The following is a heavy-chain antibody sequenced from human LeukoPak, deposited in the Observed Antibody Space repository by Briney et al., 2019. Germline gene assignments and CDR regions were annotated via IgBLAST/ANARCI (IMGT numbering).Heavy chain of an antibody. J-gene: IGHJ4*02. CDR2: INHSGST. D-gene: IGHD3-3*01. CDR3: ARLPDPFWSGYYDSDY. Sequence: SETLSLTCAVYGGSFSGYYWSWIRQPPGKGLEWIGEINHSGSTNYNPSLKSRVTISVDTSKNQFSLKLSSVAAADTAVYYCARLPDPFWSGYYDSDYWGQGTLVTVSS. CDR1: GGSFSGYY. V-gene: IGHV4-34*01.